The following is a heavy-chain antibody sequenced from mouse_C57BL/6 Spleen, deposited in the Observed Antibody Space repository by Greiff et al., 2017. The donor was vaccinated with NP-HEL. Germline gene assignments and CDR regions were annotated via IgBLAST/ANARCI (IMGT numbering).Heavy chain of an antibody. CDR3: ARGEDYDYGSYYFDY. J-gene: IGHJ2*01. Sequence: VQLKQSGPVLVKPGASVKMSCKASGYTFTDYYMNWVQQSHGKSLEWIGVINPYNGGTSYNQKFKGKATLTVDKSSSTAYMELNSLTSEDSAVYYCARGEDYDYGSYYFDYWGQGTTLTVSS. CDR2: INPYNGGT. V-gene: IGHV1-19*01. CDR1: GYTFTDYY. D-gene: IGHD1-1*01.